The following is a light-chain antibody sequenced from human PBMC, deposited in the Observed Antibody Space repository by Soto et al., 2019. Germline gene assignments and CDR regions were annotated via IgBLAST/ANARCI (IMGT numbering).Light chain of an antibody. CDR3: SSYTSSSTLHWV. V-gene: IGLV2-14*01. CDR2: EVS. J-gene: IGLJ3*02. Sequence: QSALTQPASASGSPGQSITISCTGTSSDVGGYNYVSWYQQHPGKAPKLMIYEVSNRPSGVSNRFSGSKSGNTASLTISGLQAEDEADYYCSSYTSSSTLHWVFGGGTKLTVL. CDR1: SSDVGGYNY.